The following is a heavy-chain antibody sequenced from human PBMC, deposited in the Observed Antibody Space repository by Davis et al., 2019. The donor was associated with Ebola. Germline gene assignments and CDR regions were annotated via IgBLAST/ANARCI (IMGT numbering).Heavy chain of an antibody. D-gene: IGHD4-17*01. J-gene: IGHJ3*02. CDR3: ARDYDYGDYEYAFDI. CDR2: ISAYNGNT. CDR1: GYTFTSYG. Sequence: ASVKVSCKASGYTFTSYGISWVRQAPGQGLEWMGWISAYNGNTNYAQKLQGRVAMTTDTSTSTAYMELRSLRSDDTAVYYCARDYDYGDYEYAFDIWGQGTMVTVSS. V-gene: IGHV1-18*01.